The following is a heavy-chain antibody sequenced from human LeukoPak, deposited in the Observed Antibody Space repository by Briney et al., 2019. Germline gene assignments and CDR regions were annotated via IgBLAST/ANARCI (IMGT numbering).Heavy chain of an antibody. CDR3: AREGYYGSGSPPSLYFDY. CDR2: TSSDLNVK. CDR1: GFTFRNYV. D-gene: IGHD3-10*01. Sequence: GGSLRLSCAASGFTFRNYVIHWVRQAPGKGLEWVAVTSSDLNVKLYADSVKGRSTISRDNSRSTLYLQMNSLRPEDTAIYYCAREGYYGSGSPPSLYFDYLGQGTLVTVSS. J-gene: IGHJ4*02. V-gene: IGHV3-30-3*01.